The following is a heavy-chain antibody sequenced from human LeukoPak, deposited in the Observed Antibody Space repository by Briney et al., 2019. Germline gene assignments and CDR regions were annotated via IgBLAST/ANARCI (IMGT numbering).Heavy chain of an antibody. CDR2: ISSSGSTI. D-gene: IGHD3-10*01. J-gene: IGHJ6*02. CDR1: GFTFSDYY. CDR3: ALGEGYYYYYGMDV. V-gene: IGHV3-11*01. Sequence: GGSQRLSCAASGFTFSDYYMSWIRQAPGKGLEWVSYISSSGSTIYYADSVKGRFTISRDNAKNSLYLQMNSLRAEDTAVYYCALGEGYYYYYGMDVWGQGTTVTVSS.